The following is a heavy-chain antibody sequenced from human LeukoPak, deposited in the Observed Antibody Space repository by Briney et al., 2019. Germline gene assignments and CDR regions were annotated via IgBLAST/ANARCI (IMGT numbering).Heavy chain of an antibody. J-gene: IGHJ4*02. CDR2: INAGNGNT. Sequence: ASVKVSCKASGYTFTSYAMHWVRQAPGQRLEWMGWINAGNGNTKYSQKFQGRVTVTRDTSASTAYMELSSLRSEDTAVYYCARKGVGATADYWGQGTLVTVSS. V-gene: IGHV1-3*01. D-gene: IGHD1-26*01. CDR3: ARKGVGATADY. CDR1: GYTFTSYA.